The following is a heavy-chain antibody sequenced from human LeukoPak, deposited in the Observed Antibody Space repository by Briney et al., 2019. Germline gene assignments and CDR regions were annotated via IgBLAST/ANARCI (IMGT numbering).Heavy chain of an antibody. V-gene: IGHV4-39*01. Sequence: SETLSLTCTVSGGSISSSSYYWGWIRQPPGKGLEWIGSIYYSGSTYYNPSLKSRVTISVDTSKNQFSLKLSSVTAADTAVYYCARHHGYLRMTYRRPGDYFDFWGQGTLVTVSS. CDR3: ARHHGYLRMTYRRPGDYFDF. J-gene: IGHJ4*02. CDR1: GGSISSSSYY. D-gene: IGHD3-16*02. CDR2: IYYSGST.